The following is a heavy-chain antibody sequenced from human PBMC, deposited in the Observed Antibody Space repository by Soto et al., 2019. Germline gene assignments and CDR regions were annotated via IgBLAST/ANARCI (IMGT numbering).Heavy chain of an antibody. V-gene: IGHV4-39*01. D-gene: IGHD6-6*01. Sequence: SATLSVTGPVSGASISSGTYYSAWVLQPPGKGLEWIGSIYYSWRTYFNPSLKSRVTMYVDTSKNQCYLRLSTVTAADTAVYYCARHRVAALPFDYWGRGTLVTVSS. CDR1: GASISSGTYY. J-gene: IGHJ4*02. CDR3: ARHRVAALPFDY. CDR2: IYYSWRT.